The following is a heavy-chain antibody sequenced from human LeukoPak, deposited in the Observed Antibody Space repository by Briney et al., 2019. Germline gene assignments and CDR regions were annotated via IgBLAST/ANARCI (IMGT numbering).Heavy chain of an antibody. V-gene: IGHV3-64*01. CDR2: ISSNGGST. Sequence: PGGSLRLSCAASGFTFSSYAMHWVRQAPGRGLEYVSAISSNGGSTYYANSVKGRFTISRDNSKNTLYLQMGSLRAEDMAVYYCASKSYSSGWYDGGDAFDIWGQGTMVTVSS. D-gene: IGHD6-19*01. CDR3: ASKSYSSGWYDGGDAFDI. CDR1: GFTFSSYA. J-gene: IGHJ3*02.